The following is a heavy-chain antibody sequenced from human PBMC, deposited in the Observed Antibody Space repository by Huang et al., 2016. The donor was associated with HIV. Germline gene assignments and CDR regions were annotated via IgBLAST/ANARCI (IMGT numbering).Heavy chain of an antibody. V-gene: IGHV1-69*13. CDR3: ARGSLEYSVSSSLDY. CDR1: GGPFRSYS. Sequence: QVQLLQSGAEVKKPGSSVKVSCKASGGPFRSYSIAWVRQAPGQGLEWRASRRHVFDSPNYAKKLQGRVRGTADESTSTVYMELRDLRPDDTAVYFCARGSLEYSVSSSLDYWGQGTHVTVSS. J-gene: IGHJ4*02. D-gene: IGHD4-4*01. CDR2: RRHVFDSP.